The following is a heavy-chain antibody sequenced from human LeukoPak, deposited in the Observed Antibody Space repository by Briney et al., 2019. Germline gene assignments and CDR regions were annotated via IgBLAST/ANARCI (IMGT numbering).Heavy chain of an antibody. CDR1: GFAFSNYG. CDR3: AREYFYDSSGYSDAFDI. D-gene: IGHD3-22*01. CDR2: IWYDGSYK. V-gene: IGHV3-33*01. Sequence: PGGSLRLSCSASGFAFSNYGVHWVRQAPGKGLEWVAVIWYDGSYKYYADSVKGRFTISRDNSKNTLYLQMNSLRAEDTAAYYCAREYFYDSSGYSDAFDIWGQGTMVTVSS. J-gene: IGHJ3*02.